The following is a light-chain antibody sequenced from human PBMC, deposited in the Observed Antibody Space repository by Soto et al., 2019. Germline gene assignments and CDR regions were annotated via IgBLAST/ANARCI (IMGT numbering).Light chain of an antibody. CDR1: QSVSSY. J-gene: IGKJ1*01. CDR3: QQRSNWPPT. Sequence: EMLLTQSPGTLSLSTGERATLSCRASQSVSSYLAWYQQKPGQAPRLLIYDASNRATGIPARFSGSGSGTDFTLTISSLEPEDFAVYYCQQRSNWPPTFGQGTKVDIK. V-gene: IGKV3-11*01. CDR2: DAS.